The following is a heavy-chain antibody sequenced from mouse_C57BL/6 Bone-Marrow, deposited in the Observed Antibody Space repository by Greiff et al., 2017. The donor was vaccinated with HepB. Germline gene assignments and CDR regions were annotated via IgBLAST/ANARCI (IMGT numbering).Heavy chain of an antibody. D-gene: IGHD2-2*01. J-gene: IGHJ1*03. V-gene: IGHV15-2*01. Sequence: QVQLQQSGSELRSPGSSVKLSCKDFDSEVFPIAYMSWVRQKPGHGFEWIGGILPSIGRTIYGEKFEDKATLDADTLSNTAYLELNSLTSEDSAIYYCARRLWLRRGDWYFDVWGTGTTVTVSS. CDR2: ILPSIGRT. CDR3: ARRLWLRRGDWYFDV. CDR1: DSEVFPIAY.